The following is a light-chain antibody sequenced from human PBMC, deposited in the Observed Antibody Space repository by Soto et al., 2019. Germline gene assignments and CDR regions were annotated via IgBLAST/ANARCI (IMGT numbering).Light chain of an antibody. Sequence: DIQMTQSPSSLSASVGDRVTITCRASPSVSSYLNWYQQKPGKAPKLLIYSAFSLRSGVPSRFSGSGSGTDFTLTISSLQPEDFATYYCQQSYSTPWTFGQGTKVGIK. J-gene: IGKJ1*01. V-gene: IGKV1-39*01. CDR2: SAF. CDR1: PSVSSY. CDR3: QQSYSTPWT.